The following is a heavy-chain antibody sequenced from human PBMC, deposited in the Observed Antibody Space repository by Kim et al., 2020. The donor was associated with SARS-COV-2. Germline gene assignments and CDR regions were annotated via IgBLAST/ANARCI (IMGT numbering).Heavy chain of an antibody. J-gene: IGHJ6*02. V-gene: IGHV1-3*01. CDR3: ARDPSMVRAEYYYYGMDV. CDR2: INAGNGNT. Sequence: ASVKVSCKASGYTFTSYAMHWVRQAPGQRLEWMGWINAGNGNTKYSQKFQGRVTITRDTSASTAYMELSSLRSEDTAVYYCARDPSMVRAEYYYYGMDVWGQGTTVTVSS. D-gene: IGHD3-10*01. CDR1: GYTFTSYA.